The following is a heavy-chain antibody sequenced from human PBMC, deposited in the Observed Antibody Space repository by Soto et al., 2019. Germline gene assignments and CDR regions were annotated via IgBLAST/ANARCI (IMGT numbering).Heavy chain of an antibody. CDR1: GYTFTSYG. CDR2: ISAYNGNT. D-gene: IGHD3-3*01. J-gene: IGHJ5*02. Sequence: ASVKVSCKASGYTFTSYGISWVRQAPGQGLERMGWISAYNGNTNYAQKLQGRVTMTTDTSTSTAYMELRSLRSDDTAVYYCARDETITIFGVVTNWFDPWGQGTLVTVSS. CDR3: ARDETITIFGVVTNWFDP. V-gene: IGHV1-18*01.